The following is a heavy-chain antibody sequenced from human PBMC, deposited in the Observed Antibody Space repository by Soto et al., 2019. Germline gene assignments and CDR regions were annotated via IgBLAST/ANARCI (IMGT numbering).Heavy chain of an antibody. CDR3: ARVLRYFDWFGPHAFDI. CDR2: ISSSGSTI. Sequence: PGGSLRLSCAASGFTFSDYYMSWIRQAPKKGLEWVSYISSSGSTIYYADSVKGRFTISRDNAKNSLYLQMNSLRAEDTAVYYCARVLRYFDWFGPHAFDIWGQGTMVTVSS. V-gene: IGHV3-11*01. J-gene: IGHJ3*02. CDR1: GFTFSDYY. D-gene: IGHD3-9*01.